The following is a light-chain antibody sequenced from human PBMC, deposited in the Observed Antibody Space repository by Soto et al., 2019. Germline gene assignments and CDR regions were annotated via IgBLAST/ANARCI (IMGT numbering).Light chain of an antibody. CDR2: GSF. V-gene: IGKV3-20*01. Sequence: EIVLAQCPGTLSLSPGERAALSCRASQSLTSNYLAWHQQIPGPAPSLLIYGSFSRATGIPDRFSGSVSGTDFPLTISRLEPEDSAVYYCQQYGTSITFGQGTRLEI. CDR3: QQYGTSIT. J-gene: IGKJ5*01. CDR1: QSLTSNY.